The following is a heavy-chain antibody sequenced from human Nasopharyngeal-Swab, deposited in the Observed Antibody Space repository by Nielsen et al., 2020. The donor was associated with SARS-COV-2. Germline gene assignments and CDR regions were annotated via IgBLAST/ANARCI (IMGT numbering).Heavy chain of an antibody. V-gene: IGHV3-7*01. CDR1: GFTFSSPW. Sequence: GGSLTLSCAASGFTFSSPWMSWVHQVPGKGVEWVAAINPDGSEKFYVDSVKGRFTISRENATNSMSLQMNSLRVEDTDVYYCARDWSRAADVWGQGTMVTVSS. CDR2: INPDGSEK. CDR3: ARDWSRAADV. D-gene: IGHD2-15*01. J-gene: IGHJ3*01.